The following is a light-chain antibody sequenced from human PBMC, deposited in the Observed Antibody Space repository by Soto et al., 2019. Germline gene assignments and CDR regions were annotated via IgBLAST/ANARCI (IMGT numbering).Light chain of an antibody. CDR2: YDS. J-gene: IGLJ2*01. CDR1: NIGSKS. CDR3: QVWDSSSDHPCVV. Sequence: SYELTQPPSVSVAPGKTARITCGGNNIGSKSLHWYQQKPGQAPVLVIYYDSDRSSGIPERFSGSNSGNTATLTISRVEAGDDADYYCQVWDSSSDHPCVVFGGGTKVTV. V-gene: IGLV3-21*04.